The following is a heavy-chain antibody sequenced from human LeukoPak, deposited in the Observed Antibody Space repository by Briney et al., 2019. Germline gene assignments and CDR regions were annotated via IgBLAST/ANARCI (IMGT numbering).Heavy chain of an antibody. D-gene: IGHD5-12*01. CDR1: GGSVSSGSYY. CDR2: IYYSGST. CDR3: ASRYSGYDTEYFQH. Sequence: SETLSLTCAVSGGSVSSGSYYWSWIRQPPGKGLEWIGYIYYSGSTNYNPSLKSRVTISVDTSKNQFSLKLSSVTAADTAVYYCASRYSGYDTEYFQHWGQGTLVTVSS. J-gene: IGHJ1*01. V-gene: IGHV4-61*01.